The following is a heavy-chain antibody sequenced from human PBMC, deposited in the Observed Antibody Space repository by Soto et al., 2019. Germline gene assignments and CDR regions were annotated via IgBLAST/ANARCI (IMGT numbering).Heavy chain of an antibody. V-gene: IGHV3-23*01. Sequence: GGSLRLSCAASGFTFTTYAMSWVRQVPGKGLEWVSSISGRGVSTYYADSVKGRFAISRDNSKNTLYLQMNSLRVEDTAVYYCAKVLHSSSWYASDYFEFWGQGTLVTVSS. J-gene: IGHJ4*02. CDR2: ISGRGVST. CDR3: AKVLHSSSWYASDYFEF. CDR1: GFTFTTYA. D-gene: IGHD3-22*01.